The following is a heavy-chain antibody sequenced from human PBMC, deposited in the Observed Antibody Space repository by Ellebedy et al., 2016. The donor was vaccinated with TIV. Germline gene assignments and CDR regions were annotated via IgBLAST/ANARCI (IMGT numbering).Heavy chain of an antibody. CDR2: IYSSGIT. D-gene: IGHD3/OR15-3a*01. CDR1: GFTVSANY. Sequence: GGSLRLSCAVSGFTVSANYMSWVRQAPGTGLEWVSIIYSSGITYYPDSVKGRFTISRDNSKHTVSLQMNSLIAEDTAVYYCSRCDLGLAFHYWGRGTLVTVSS. CDR3: SRCDLGLAFHY. J-gene: IGHJ4*02. V-gene: IGHV3-53*01.